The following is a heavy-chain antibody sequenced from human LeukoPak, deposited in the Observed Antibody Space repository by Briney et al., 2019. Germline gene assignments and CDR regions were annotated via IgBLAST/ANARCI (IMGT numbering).Heavy chain of an antibody. V-gene: IGHV4-34*01. D-gene: IGHD2-2*01. J-gene: IGHJ4*02. CDR1: GGSFSGYY. CDR3: ARGVRYCSSTSCYVSLYYFDY. CDR2: INHSGST. Sequence: SETLSLTCAVYGGSFSGYYWSWIRQPPEKGLEWIGEINHSGSTNYNPSLKSRVTISVDTSKNQFSLKLSSVTAADTAVYYCARGVRYCSSTSCYVSLYYFDYWGQGTLVTVSS.